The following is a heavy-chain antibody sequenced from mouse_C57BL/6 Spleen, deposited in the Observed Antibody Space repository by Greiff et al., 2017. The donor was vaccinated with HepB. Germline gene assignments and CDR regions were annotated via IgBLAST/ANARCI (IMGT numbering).Heavy chain of an antibody. CDR1: GYAFSSYW. CDR3: ARANWDWAMDY. D-gene: IGHD4-1*01. V-gene: IGHV1-80*01. Sequence: VQLQQSGAELVKPGASVKISCKASGYAFSSYWMNWVKQRPGKGLEWIGQIYPGDGDTNYNGKFKGKATLTADKSSSTAYMQRSSLTSEDSAVYFCARANWDWAMDYWGQGTSVTVSS. J-gene: IGHJ4*01. CDR2: IYPGDGDT.